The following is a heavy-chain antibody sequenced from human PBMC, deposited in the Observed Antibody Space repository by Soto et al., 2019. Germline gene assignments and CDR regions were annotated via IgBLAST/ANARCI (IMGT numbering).Heavy chain of an antibody. CDR1: GGSVSSGGYS. J-gene: IGHJ3*02. D-gene: IGHD2-15*01. CDR3: ARGAVAATLAAFDI. CDR2: IYHSGNT. Sequence: SETLSLTCAASGGSVSSGGYSWSWIRQPPGKGLEWIGYIYHSGNTYYNPSLKSRVTISLDRSENQFSLKLSSVTAADTAVYYCARGAVAATLAAFDIWGQGTMVTVSS. V-gene: IGHV4-30-2*01.